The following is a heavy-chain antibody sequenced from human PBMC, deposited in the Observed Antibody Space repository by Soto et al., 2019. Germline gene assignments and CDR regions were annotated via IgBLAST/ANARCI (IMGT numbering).Heavy chain of an antibody. Sequence: PSETLSLTCAVSGGSINSRYWWSWVRQSPGKGLEWIGEIYHSGSTNYNPSLKSRVIISVDRSKNQFSLKVSSVTAADTAVYYCARETYGDYVGYFDPWGQGTLVTVSS. J-gene: IGHJ5*02. CDR3: ARETYGDYVGYFDP. D-gene: IGHD4-17*01. V-gene: IGHV4-4*02. CDR2: IYHSGST. CDR1: GGSINSRYW.